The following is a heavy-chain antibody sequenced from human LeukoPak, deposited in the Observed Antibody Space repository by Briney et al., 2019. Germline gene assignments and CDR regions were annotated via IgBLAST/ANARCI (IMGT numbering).Heavy chain of an antibody. CDR2: IFPGGSDT. J-gene: IGHJ3*02. V-gene: IGHV5-51*01. CDR3: ARSYSSSWGAYDI. D-gene: IGHD6-13*01. CDR1: GYSFTNYW. Sequence: VESLKISCKGSGYSFTNYWIGWVRQMPGKGLEWMGIIFPGGSDTRYSPSFQGQVTISADKSINTAYLQWSRLKASDTAMYYCARSYSSSWGAYDIWGQGTMVTLSS.